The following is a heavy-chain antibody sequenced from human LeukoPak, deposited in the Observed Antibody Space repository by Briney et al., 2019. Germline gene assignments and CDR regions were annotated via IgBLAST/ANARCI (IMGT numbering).Heavy chain of an antibody. V-gene: IGHV4-59*12. CDR2: IYYCGST. Sequence: SETLSLTCTVSGRSIRCYYWSWIRKPPGKGLEWIGYIYYCGSTDYNPSLKSRVTISVSTSNNRFSLQLSSVTAADTAVYYCARVIGYDQLDYWGQGTLVTVSS. CDR3: ARVIGYDQLDY. J-gene: IGHJ4*02. CDR1: GRSIRCYY. D-gene: IGHD5-12*01.